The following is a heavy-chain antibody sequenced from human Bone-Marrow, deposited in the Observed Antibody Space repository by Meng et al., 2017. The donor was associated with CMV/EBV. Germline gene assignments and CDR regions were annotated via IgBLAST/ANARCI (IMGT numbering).Heavy chain of an antibody. J-gene: IGHJ6*02. CDR3: ARAYCSGGSCPHPYYYYGRDV. V-gene: IGHV3-53*01. D-gene: IGHD2-15*01. CDR2: IYSGGST. CDR1: GFTVSSNY. Sequence: GESLKISCAASGFTVSSNYMSWVRQAPGKGLEWVSVIYSGGSTYYADSVKGRFTISRDNSKNTLYLQMNSLRAEDTAVYYCARAYCSGGSCPHPYYYYGRDVWAQGTTVTVPS.